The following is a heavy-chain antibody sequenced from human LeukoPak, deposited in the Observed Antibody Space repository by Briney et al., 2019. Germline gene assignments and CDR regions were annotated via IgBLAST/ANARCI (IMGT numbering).Heavy chain of an antibody. CDR1: GGSISSRNW. CDR3: ARDRNRGGWYPPARYYYYYYMDV. CDR2: IYHSGST. V-gene: IGHV4-4*02. D-gene: IGHD6-19*01. J-gene: IGHJ6*03. Sequence: SETLSLTCAVSGGSISSRNWWSWVRQPPGKGLEWIGSIYHSGSTYYNPSLKSRVTISVDTSKNQFSLKLSSVTAADTAVYYCARDRNRGGWYPPARYYYYYYMDVWGKGTTVTVSS.